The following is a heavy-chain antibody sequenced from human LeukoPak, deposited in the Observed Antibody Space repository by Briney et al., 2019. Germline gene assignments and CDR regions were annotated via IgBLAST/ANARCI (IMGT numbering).Heavy chain of an antibody. Sequence: SETLSLTCTVSDGSISSFYWSWIRQPPGKGLEWIGYIYYSGISHYNPSLKSRVTISVDTSKNQFSLKLSSVTAADTAVYFCARPVRRLRRDDAFDIWGQGKMVTVSS. CDR2: IYYSGIS. CDR3: ARPVRRLRRDDAFDI. J-gene: IGHJ3*02. D-gene: IGHD4-17*01. V-gene: IGHV4-59*01. CDR1: DGSISSFY.